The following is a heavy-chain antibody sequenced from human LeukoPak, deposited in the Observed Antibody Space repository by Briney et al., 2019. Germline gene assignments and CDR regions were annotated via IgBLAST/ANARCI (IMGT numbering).Heavy chain of an antibody. CDR3: AGEGDSSSSDY. D-gene: IGHD6-6*01. CDR1: GFTFSAYE. CDR2: IGSSGSTV. Sequence: RGSLRLSCAASGFTFSAYEMNWVRQAPGKGLEWVSYIGSSGSTVYYADSVKGRFTISRDNAKNSLYLQMNSLRAEDTAVYFCAGEGDSSSSDYWGQGILVTVSS. J-gene: IGHJ4*02. V-gene: IGHV3-48*03.